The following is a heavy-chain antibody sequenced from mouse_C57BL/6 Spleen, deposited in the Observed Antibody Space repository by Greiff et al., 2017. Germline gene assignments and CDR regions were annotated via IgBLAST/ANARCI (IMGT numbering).Heavy chain of an antibody. CDR3: ARASMVTTGTY. V-gene: IGHV5-4*03. Sequence: DVKLVESGGGLVNPGGSLKLSCAASGFTFSSYAMSWVRQTPEKRLEWVATISDGGSYTYYPDNVKGRFTISRDNAKNNLYLQMSHLKSEDTAMYYCARASMVTTGTYWGQGTLVTVSA. J-gene: IGHJ3*01. CDR2: ISDGGSYT. D-gene: IGHD2-2*01. CDR1: GFTFSSYA.